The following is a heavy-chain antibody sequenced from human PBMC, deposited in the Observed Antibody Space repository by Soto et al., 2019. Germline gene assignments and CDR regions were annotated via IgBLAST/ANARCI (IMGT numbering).Heavy chain of an antibody. Sequence: QVQLVQSGAEVKKPGSSMKVSCKASGGTFSSYAISWVRQAPGQGLEWMGGIIPIFGTANYAQKFQGRVTITEDESTSTDYMELSSLRSGDTAVYYCGRGEEHIVVVTAIHHGMDVWGQGTTVTVSS. CDR2: IIPIFGTA. J-gene: IGHJ6*02. CDR1: GGTFSSYA. D-gene: IGHD2-21*02. CDR3: GRGEEHIVVVTAIHHGMDV. V-gene: IGHV1-69*01.